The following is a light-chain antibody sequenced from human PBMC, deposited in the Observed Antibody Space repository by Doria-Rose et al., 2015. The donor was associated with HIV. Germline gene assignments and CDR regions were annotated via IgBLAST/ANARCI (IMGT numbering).Light chain of an antibody. CDR3: HQYGTSWT. CDR1: QSFSSTY. J-gene: IGKJ1*01. CDR2: DGS. Sequence: EIVMTQSPGTLSVSPGERATLSCRASQSFSSTYLAWYQQKPGQAPSLIIYDGSTRATGIPDRFSASGSGTDFTLTINRLEPEDFALYYCHQYGTSWTFGQGTKVEI. V-gene: IGKV3-20*01.